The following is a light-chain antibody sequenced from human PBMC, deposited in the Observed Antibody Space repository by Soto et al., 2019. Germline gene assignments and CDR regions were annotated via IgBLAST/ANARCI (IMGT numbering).Light chain of an antibody. CDR1: QSVGTY. J-gene: IGKJ2*01. V-gene: IGKV3-11*01. CDR3: QHRSNWPPS. Sequence: EIVLTQSPATLSLSPGERATLSCRASQSVGTYLDWYQQKPGQAPRFLIYDASNRATGIPARFSGSGSGTDFTLTISSLEPEDFAVYYCQHRSNWPPSFGQGTKLEIK. CDR2: DAS.